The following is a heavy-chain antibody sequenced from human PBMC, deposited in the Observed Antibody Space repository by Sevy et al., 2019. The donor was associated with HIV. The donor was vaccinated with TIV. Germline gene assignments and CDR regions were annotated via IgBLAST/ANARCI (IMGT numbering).Heavy chain of an antibody. V-gene: IGHV1-2*06. D-gene: IGHD2-2*01. Sequence: ASVKVSGKASGYTFTDYYMHWVRQAPGQGLEWMGRINPKSGGTNYAQKFQGRVTMTRDTSISTAYMELSRLRSDDTAVYYCARYCSSTSCYAPPFDYWGQGTLVTVSS. CDR2: INPKSGGT. CDR1: GYTFTDYY. CDR3: ARYCSSTSCYAPPFDY. J-gene: IGHJ4*02.